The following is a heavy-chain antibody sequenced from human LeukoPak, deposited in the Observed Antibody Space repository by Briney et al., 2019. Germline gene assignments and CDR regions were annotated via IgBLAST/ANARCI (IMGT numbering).Heavy chain of an antibody. CDR2: IYTSGST. V-gene: IGHV4-59*10. CDR1: GGSFSGYY. J-gene: IGHJ6*03. Sequence: ASETLSLTCAVYGGSFSGYYWSWIRQPAGKGLEWIGRIYTSGSTNYNPSLKSRVTISVDTSKNQFSLKLSSVTAADTAVYYCASGGYGGNSGYYYYYMDVWGKGTTVTISS. D-gene: IGHD4-23*01. CDR3: ASGGYGGNSGYYYYYMDV.